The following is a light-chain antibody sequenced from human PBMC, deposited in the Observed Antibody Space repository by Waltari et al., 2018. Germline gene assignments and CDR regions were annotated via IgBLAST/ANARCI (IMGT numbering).Light chain of an antibody. Sequence: DIQLTQSTSILSASVGDRVTITCRASQGISNYFAWYQQKPGKVPKLLIYDVSTLQSGAPSRFSGSGSGTEFTLTISSLQPEDFATYYCQHLHNYPLTFGGGTKVEIK. CDR1: QGISNY. V-gene: IGKV1-9*01. CDR2: DVS. J-gene: IGKJ4*01. CDR3: QHLHNYPLT.